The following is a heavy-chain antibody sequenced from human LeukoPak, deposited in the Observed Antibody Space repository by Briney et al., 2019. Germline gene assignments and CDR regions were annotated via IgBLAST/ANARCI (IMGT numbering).Heavy chain of an antibody. D-gene: IGHD3-10*01. CDR2: ISGSSTTI. CDR3: ARVSYGSGLDY. CDR1: GFTFSTYN. J-gene: IGHJ4*02. V-gene: IGHV3-48*01. Sequence: GGSPRLSCAGSGFTFSTYNFNWVRQAPGKGLEWVSHISGSSTTIYYADSVKGRFTVSRDNARSSVYLQMNSLRAEDTAVYYCARVSYGSGLDYWGQGTLVTVSS.